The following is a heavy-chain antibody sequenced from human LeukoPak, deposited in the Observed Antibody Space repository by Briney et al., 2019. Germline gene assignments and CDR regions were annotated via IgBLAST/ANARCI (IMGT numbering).Heavy chain of an antibody. V-gene: IGHV3-7*01. J-gene: IGHJ4*02. D-gene: IGHD5-18*01. CDR3: ARSRGYSFGVFFDY. CDR2: TKQDGGDN. Sequence: AGSLRLSCAVSGFTFSTFWMRWVRQAPGKGLEWVANTKQDGGDNSYVDSVRGRFTISRDNAKNSLYLQMNSLRAEDTAVYYCARSRGYSFGVFFDYWGQETLVTVSS. CDR1: GFTFSTFW.